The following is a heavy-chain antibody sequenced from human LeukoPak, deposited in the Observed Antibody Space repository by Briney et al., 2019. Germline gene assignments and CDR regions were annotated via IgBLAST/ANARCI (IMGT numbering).Heavy chain of an antibody. CDR3: ARGDFWSGDYTDAFDV. D-gene: IGHD3-3*01. CDR2: IKPDGSEK. V-gene: IGHV3-7*04. J-gene: IGHJ3*01. Sequence: GGSLRLSCAASGFTFSDYWMSWVRQAPGKGLEWVANIKPDGSEKYCVDSVKGRFSISRDNVRNVLYLQMNNLRAGDTALYYCARGDFWSGDYTDAFDVWGQGTMVTVSA. CDR1: GFTFSDYW.